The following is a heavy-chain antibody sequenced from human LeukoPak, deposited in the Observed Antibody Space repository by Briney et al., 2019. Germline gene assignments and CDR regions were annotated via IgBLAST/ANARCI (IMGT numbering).Heavy chain of an antibody. CDR2: INQDGSQK. J-gene: IGHJ6*02. V-gene: IGHV3-7*01. Sequence: GGSLRLSCVGSGFTFTNYWMNWARQAPGKGLEWVAHINQDGSQKYCVDSVKGRFTISRDNAKNSVYLQMNSLRAEDTAVYYCARAMDVWGQGTTVTVSS. CDR3: ARAMDV. CDR1: GFTFTNYW.